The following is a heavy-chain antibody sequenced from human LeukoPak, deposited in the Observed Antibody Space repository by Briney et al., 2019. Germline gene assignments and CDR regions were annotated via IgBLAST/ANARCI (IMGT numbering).Heavy chain of an antibody. CDR2: SFSTEEK. J-gene: IGHJ4*02. V-gene: IGHV2-26*01. Sequence: SGPTLVNLTETLTPTWTVSGFSITNARVVVSWMRQPPWKALEWLANSFSTEEKSYSTSLKTRLTFARDASKIQARPYMTNRDPVDTATYYCARALTTVANDYGGQGTLVTVSS. CDR3: ARALTTVANDY. CDR1: GFSITNARVV. D-gene: IGHD4-23*01.